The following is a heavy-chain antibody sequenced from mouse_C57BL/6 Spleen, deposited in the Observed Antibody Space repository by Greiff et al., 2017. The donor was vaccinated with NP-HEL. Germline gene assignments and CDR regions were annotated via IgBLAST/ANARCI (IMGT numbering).Heavy chain of an antibody. D-gene: IGHD2-5*01. CDR1: GYTFTSYT. J-gene: IGHJ3*01. CDR2: INPSSGYT. CDR3: ARSYYSNYGVAY. Sequence: VQLQQSGAELARPGASVKMSCKASGYTFTSYTMHWVKQRPGQGLEWIGYINPSSGYTKYNQKFKDKATLTADKSSSTAYMQRSSLTSEDSAVYYCARSYYSNYGVAYWGQGTLVTVSA. V-gene: IGHV1-4*01.